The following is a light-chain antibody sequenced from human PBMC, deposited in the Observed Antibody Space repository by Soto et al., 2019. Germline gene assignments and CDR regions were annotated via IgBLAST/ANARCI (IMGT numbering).Light chain of an antibody. CDR3: QQYYITPWT. J-gene: IGKJ1*01. CDR1: QSVLYSSNNKNY. V-gene: IGKV4-1*01. CDR2: WAS. Sequence: DIVMTQSPDSLAVSLGERATINCKSSQSVLYSSNNKNYLAWYQQKPGQPPKLLIYWASTRESGVPDRFSGNGSGTDFTPTISSLQAEDVAVYYCQQYYITPWTFGHGTKVEIK.